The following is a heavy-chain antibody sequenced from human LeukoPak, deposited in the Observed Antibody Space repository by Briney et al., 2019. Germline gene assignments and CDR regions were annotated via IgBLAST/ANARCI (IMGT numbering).Heavy chain of an antibody. J-gene: IGHJ4*02. Sequence: PGGSLRLSCAASGFTFSSYEMNWVRQAPGKGLEWVSYISSSGSTIYYADSVKGRFTISRDNAKNSLYLQMNSLRAEDTAVYYCARLGSYYNFDYWGQGTLVTVSS. CDR3: ARLGSYYNFDY. CDR1: GFTFSSYE. CDR2: ISSSGSTI. D-gene: IGHD3-10*01. V-gene: IGHV3-48*03.